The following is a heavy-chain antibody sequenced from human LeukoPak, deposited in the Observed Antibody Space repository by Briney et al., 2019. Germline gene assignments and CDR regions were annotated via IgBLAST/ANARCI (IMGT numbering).Heavy chain of an antibody. V-gene: IGHV1-8*01. CDR3: ARQLGYCSSTRCNYGMDV. CDR1: GYTFTSYD. D-gene: IGHD2-2*01. Sequence: ASVQLSFKAAGYTFTSYDIKWAGPATRQGREWMGSMNPISGDTAYSQKFPGSVTITSNTSISTGYMELSSLRSEDTAVYYCARQLGYCSSTRCNYGMDVWGQGTTVTGSS. J-gene: IGHJ6*02. CDR2: MNPISGDT.